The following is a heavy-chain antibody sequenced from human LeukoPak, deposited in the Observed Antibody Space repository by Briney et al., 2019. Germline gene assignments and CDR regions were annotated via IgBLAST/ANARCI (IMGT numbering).Heavy chain of an antibody. J-gene: IGHJ6*03. CDR1: GGSFSGYY. CDR2: INHSGST. Sequence: PSETLSLTCAVYGGSFSGYYWSWIRQPPGRGLEWIGEINHSGSTNYHPSLQRGVTISVDTSKNQFSLKLSCVTAADTAVYYCATLRRDCSSTSCYGRLRYYYYMDVWGKGTTVTVSS. V-gene: IGHV4-34*01. D-gene: IGHD2-2*01. CDR3: ATLRRDCSSTSCYGRLRYYYYMDV.